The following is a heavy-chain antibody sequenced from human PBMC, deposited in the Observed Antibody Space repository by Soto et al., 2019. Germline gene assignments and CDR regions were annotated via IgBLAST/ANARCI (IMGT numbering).Heavy chain of an antibody. CDR1: GGSFSGYY. Sequence: SETLSLTCAVYGGSFSGYYWSWIRQPPGKGLEWIGEINHSGSTNYNPSLKSRVTISEDTSKNQFSLKLSSVTAADTAVYYCAREGSCSGGSCYSRTLDYWGQGTLVTVS. J-gene: IGHJ4*02. CDR2: INHSGST. V-gene: IGHV4-34*01. CDR3: AREGSCSGGSCYSRTLDY. D-gene: IGHD2-15*01.